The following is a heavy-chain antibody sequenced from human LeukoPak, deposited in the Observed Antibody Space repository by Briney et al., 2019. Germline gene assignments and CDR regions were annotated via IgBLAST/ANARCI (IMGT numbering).Heavy chain of an antibody. J-gene: IGHJ5*02. CDR1: GYTFTSYA. CDR2: INAGNDNT. CDR3: ARDLGYCTGGTCYPNWFDP. V-gene: IGHV1-3*01. D-gene: IGHD2-15*01. Sequence: ASVKVSCKASGYTFTSYAMHWVRQAPGQRLELMGWINAGNDNTKYSQKFQGRVTITRDTSASTAYMELSSLRSEDTAVYYCARDLGYCTGGTCYPNWFDPWGQGTLVTVSS.